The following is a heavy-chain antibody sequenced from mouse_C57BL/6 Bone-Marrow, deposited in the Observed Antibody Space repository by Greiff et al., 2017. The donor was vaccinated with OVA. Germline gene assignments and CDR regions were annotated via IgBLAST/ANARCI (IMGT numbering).Heavy chain of an antibody. CDR3: ARKGAYVVGASWFAY. CDR2: IHPNSGST. D-gene: IGHD2-12*01. J-gene: IGHJ3*01. CDR1: GYTFTSYW. Sequence: QVQLQQPGAELVKPGASVKLSCKASGYTFTSYWMHWVKQRPGQGLEWIGMIHPNSGSTNYNEKFKSKATLTVDKSSSTAYMQLSSLPSEDSAFYYCARKGAYVVGASWFAYWGQGTLVTVSA. V-gene: IGHV1-64*01.